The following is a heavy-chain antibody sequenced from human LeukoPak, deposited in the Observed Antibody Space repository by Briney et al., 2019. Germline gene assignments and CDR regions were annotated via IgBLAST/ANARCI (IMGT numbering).Heavy chain of an antibody. CDR1: GGSISSGGYY. CDR3: AREYSNYVGPYYFDY. D-gene: IGHD4-11*01. J-gene: IGHJ4*02. CDR2: IYYSGST. V-gene: IGHV4-31*03. Sequence: SETLSLTCTVSGGSISSGGYYWSWIRQHPGKGLEWIGYIYYSGSTYYNPSLKSRVTISVDTSKNQFSLKLSSVTAADTAVYYCAREYSNYVGPYYFDYWGQGTLVTVSS.